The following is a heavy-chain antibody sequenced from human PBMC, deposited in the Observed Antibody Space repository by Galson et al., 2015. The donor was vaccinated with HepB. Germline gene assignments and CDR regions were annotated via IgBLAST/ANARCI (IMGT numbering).Heavy chain of an antibody. Sequence: SVKVSCKASGYTFTSYAMHWVRQAPGQRLEWMGWINAGNGNTKYSQKFQGRVTITRDTSASTAYMELSSLRSEDTAVYYCARRRSPSWNDNWYFDLWGRGTLVTVSS. CDR1: GYTFTSYA. V-gene: IGHV1-3*01. J-gene: IGHJ2*01. D-gene: IGHD1-1*01. CDR3: ARRRSPSWNDNWYFDL. CDR2: INAGNGNT.